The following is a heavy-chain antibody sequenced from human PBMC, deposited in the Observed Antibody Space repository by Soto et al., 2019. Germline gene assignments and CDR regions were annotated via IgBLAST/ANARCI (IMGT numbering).Heavy chain of an antibody. CDR1: GYTFTSYG. CDR3: ARGLWFGEITKPYYYYGMDV. Sequence: ASVKVSCKASGYTFTSYGISWLRQAPGQGLEWMGWISAYNGNTNYAQKLQGRVTMTTDTSTSTDYLEPRSLRSDDTAVYYCARGLWFGEITKPYYYYGMDVWGQGTTVIVSS. D-gene: IGHD3-10*01. CDR2: ISAYNGNT. J-gene: IGHJ6*02. V-gene: IGHV1-18*01.